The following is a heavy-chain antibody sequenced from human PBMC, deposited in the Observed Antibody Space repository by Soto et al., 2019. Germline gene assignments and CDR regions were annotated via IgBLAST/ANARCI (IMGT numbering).Heavy chain of an antibody. V-gene: IGHV1-18*01. J-gene: IGHJ4*02. CDR2: ISAYNGKT. CDR1: GGTFSSYT. D-gene: IGHD4-17*01. Sequence: GASVKVSCKASGGTFSSYTISWVRQAPGQGLEWMGWISAYNGKTNYAQKFQGRVTMTTDKSTSTAYMELSSLRSDDTAVYYCARANVGDPEFDYWGQGTLVTVSS. CDR3: ARANVGDPEFDY.